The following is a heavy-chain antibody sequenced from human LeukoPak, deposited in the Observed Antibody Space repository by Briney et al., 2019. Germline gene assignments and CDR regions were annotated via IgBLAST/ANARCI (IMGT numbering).Heavy chain of an antibody. CDR2: INPNTGGT. CDR1: GYTFTGYF. V-gene: IGHV1-2*02. D-gene: IGHD3-9*01. J-gene: IGHJ4*02. Sequence: GASVKVSCKASGYTFTGYFMHWVRQAPGQGLDWMEWINPNTGGTKYAQKFQGRVTMTRDTSIGTAYMELSTVTSDDTAVYFCARVHATGYFSLDLGYWGQGTLVTVSS. CDR3: ARVHATGYFSLDLGY.